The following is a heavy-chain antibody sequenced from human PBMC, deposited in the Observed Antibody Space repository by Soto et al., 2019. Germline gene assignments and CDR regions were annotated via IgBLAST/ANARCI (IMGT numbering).Heavy chain of an antibody. J-gene: IGHJ6*02. Sequence: EVQLVESGGGLVQPGGSLRLSCAASGFTFSTYWMHWVRQAPGKGLVWVSRTESDGRGTSYADSVKGRFTISRDNAKNTLYLQMNSLRAEDMAVYYCASTITMVRGHGMDVWGQGTTVTVSS. CDR1: GFTFSTYW. D-gene: IGHD3-10*01. CDR3: ASTITMVRGHGMDV. CDR2: TESDGRGT. V-gene: IGHV3-74*01.